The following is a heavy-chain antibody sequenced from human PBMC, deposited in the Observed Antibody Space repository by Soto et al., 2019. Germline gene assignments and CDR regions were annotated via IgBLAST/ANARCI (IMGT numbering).Heavy chain of an antibody. CDR1: GYTFTSYG. J-gene: IGHJ5*02. CDR3: ANWNYVGNWFDP. CDR2: ISAYNGNT. Sequence: GASVKVSCKASGYTFTSYGIIWVRQAPGQGLEWMGWISAYNGNTNYAQKLQGRVTMTTDTFTSTAYMELRSLRSDDTAVYYCANWNYVGNWFDPWGQGTLVTVSS. D-gene: IGHD1-7*01. V-gene: IGHV1-18*01.